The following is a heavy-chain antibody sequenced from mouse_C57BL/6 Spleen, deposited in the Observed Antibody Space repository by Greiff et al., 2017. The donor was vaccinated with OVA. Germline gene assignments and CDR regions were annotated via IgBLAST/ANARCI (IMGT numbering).Heavy chain of an antibody. CDR3: ETREDYYGSKSPRGFDV. CDR2: IDPSDSYT. CDR1: GYTFTSYW. V-gene: IGHV1-59*01. D-gene: IGHD1-1*01. Sequence: QVQLQQPGAELVRPGTSVKLSCKASGYTFTSYWMHWVKQRPGQGLEWIGVIDPSDSYTNYNQKFKGKATLTVVTSSCTADMQHSSLTSEDSEFYYCETREDYYGSKSPRGFDVWGTGTTVTVSS. J-gene: IGHJ1*03.